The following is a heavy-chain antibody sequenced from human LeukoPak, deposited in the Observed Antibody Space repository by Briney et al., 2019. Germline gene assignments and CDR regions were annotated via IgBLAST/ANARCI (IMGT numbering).Heavy chain of an antibody. CDR1: GGSISSSDYY. J-gene: IGHJ5*02. V-gene: IGHV4-39*07. Sequence: PSETLSLTCTVSGGSISSSDYYWGWIRQPPGKGLEWIGNIYYTESSSYNSSLKSRVTISVDTSKNQFSLQLSSVTAADTAVYYCARENYCTNGVCWAFDPWGQGTLVTVSS. CDR3: ARENYCTNGVCWAFDP. CDR2: IYYTESS. D-gene: IGHD2-8*01.